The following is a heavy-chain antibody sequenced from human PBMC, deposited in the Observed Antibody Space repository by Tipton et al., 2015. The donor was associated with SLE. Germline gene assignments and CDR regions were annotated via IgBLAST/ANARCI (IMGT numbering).Heavy chain of an antibody. J-gene: IGHJ4*01. CDR1: GVSISSNGIY. CDR2: ISYSGST. V-gene: IGHV4-31*03. CDR3: ARGIGYYYFDY. Sequence: TLSLTCTVSGVSISSNGIYWNWIRQHPGKGLEWIGHISYSGSTFYNPSLKSRIIISVDTSNKHFSLKLTSVTAADTAVYYCARGIGYYYFDYWGHGSLVTVSS. D-gene: IGHD3-3*01.